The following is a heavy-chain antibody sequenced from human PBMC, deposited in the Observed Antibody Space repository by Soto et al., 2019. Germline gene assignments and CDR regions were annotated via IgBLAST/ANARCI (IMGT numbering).Heavy chain of an antibody. Sequence: QVQLVESGGGVVQPGRSLRLSCAASGFTFSSYGMHWVRQAPGKGLEWVAVIWYDGSNKYYADSVKGRFTISRDNSKNXLYLQMNSLRAEDTAVYYCARDSIHCSGGSCHFDYWGQGTLVTVSS. CDR1: GFTFSSYG. CDR3: ARDSIHCSGGSCHFDY. J-gene: IGHJ4*02. D-gene: IGHD2-15*01. V-gene: IGHV3-33*01. CDR2: IWYDGSNK.